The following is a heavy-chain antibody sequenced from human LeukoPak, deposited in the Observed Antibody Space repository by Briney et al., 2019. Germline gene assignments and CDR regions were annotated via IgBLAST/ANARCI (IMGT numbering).Heavy chain of an antibody. CDR1: GYTLTELS. V-gene: IGHV1-24*01. J-gene: IGHJ4*02. CDR3: ARSSGWLPLDY. Sequence: ASVKVSCKVSGYTLTELSMHWVRQAPGKGLEWMGGFDPEDGETIYAQKFQGRVTMTRDTSTSTVYMELSSLRSEDTAVYYCARSSGWLPLDYWGQGTLVTVSS. D-gene: IGHD6-19*01. CDR2: FDPEDGET.